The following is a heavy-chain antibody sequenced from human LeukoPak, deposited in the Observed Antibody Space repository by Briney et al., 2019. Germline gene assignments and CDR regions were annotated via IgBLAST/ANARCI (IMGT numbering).Heavy chain of an antibody. CDR1: GGSISTFY. Sequence: SETLSLTCSVSGGSISTFYWSWLRQPAGKGLEWIGRIYTSGSTNYNPSLKSRVTMSVDTSKNQFSLKLSSVTAADTAVYYCARVRGSSGSYEYYHYMDVWGKGTTVTISS. CDR3: ARVRGSSGSYEYYHYMDV. D-gene: IGHD1-26*01. J-gene: IGHJ6*03. V-gene: IGHV4-4*07. CDR2: IYTSGST.